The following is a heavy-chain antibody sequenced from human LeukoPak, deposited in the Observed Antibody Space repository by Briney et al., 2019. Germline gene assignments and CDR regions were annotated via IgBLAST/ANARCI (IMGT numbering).Heavy chain of an antibody. V-gene: IGHV4-59*12. CDR1: GGSISSYY. CDR3: ARLYSSSQNFDY. CDR2: IYYSGST. D-gene: IGHD6-13*01. J-gene: IGHJ4*02. Sequence: PSETLSLTCTVSGGSISSYYWSWIRQPPGKGLEWIGYIYYSGSTNYNPSLKSRVTISVDTSKNQFSLKLSSVTAADTAVYYCARLYSSSQNFDYWGQGTLVTVSS.